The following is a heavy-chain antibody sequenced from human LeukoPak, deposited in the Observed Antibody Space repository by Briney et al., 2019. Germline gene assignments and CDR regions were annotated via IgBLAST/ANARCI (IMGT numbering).Heavy chain of an antibody. CDR2: INSDGSST. Sequence: GGSLRLSCAACGFTFSRYDMDWVRQAPGKGLVWVSRINSDGSSTTYADSVKGRFTISRDNAKNTLYLQMNSLRAEDTAVYYCARDQIAVAGTVYYYMDVWGKGTTVTISS. J-gene: IGHJ6*03. CDR3: ARDQIAVAGTVYYYMDV. V-gene: IGHV3-74*01. CDR1: GFTFSRYD. D-gene: IGHD6-19*01.